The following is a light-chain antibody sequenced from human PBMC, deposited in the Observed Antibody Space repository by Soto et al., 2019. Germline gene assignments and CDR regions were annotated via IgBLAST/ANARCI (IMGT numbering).Light chain of an antibody. CDR1: SSDVGGYNY. J-gene: IGLJ3*02. Sequence: QSVLTQPASVSGSPGQSITISCTGTSSDVGGYNYVSWYQQHPGAAPKLMIYEVNNRPSGVSDRFSGSKSGNTASLTISGLQAEDEADHYCSSYTGSSTWVFGGGTKVTVL. CDR3: SSYTGSSTWV. CDR2: EVN. V-gene: IGLV2-14*01.